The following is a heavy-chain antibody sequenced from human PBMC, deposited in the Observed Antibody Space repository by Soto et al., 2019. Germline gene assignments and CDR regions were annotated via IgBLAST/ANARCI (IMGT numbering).Heavy chain of an antibody. Sequence: QVQLVQSGAEVTKPGSSVKVSCKASGGTFSSYAISWVRQAPGQGLEWMGGIIPIFGTANYAQKFQGRVTITADESTSKADMEQSSLRSDDTAVYDCARAVIRAHPLLYNYYDGMDVWGQGKTVTVS. CDR3: ARAVIRAHPLLYNYYDGMDV. V-gene: IGHV1-69*01. J-gene: IGHJ6*02. D-gene: IGHD3-10*01. CDR1: GGTFSSYA. CDR2: IIPIFGTA.